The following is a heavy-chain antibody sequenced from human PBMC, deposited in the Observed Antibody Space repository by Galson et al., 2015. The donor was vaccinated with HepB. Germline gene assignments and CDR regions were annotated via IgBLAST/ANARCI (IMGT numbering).Heavy chain of an antibody. J-gene: IGHJ4*02. Sequence: SVKVSCKASGGTFSDYGISWVRQAPGQGLEWMGGIIPIFGTANYAQKFQGRVTITADKSTSTAYMELSSLRSEDTAIYYCARDMRAGYTSAWAYWGQGTLVTVSS. CDR1: GGTFSDYG. CDR3: ARDMRAGYTSAWAY. CDR2: IIPIFGTA. V-gene: IGHV1-69*06. D-gene: IGHD6-19*01.